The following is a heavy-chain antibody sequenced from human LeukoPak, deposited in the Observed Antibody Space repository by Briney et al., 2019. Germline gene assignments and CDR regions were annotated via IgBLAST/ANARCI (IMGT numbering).Heavy chain of an antibody. D-gene: IGHD4-17*01. CDR1: GFTFSSYG. CDR3: ARAVNDYYYYYYMDV. Sequence: GGSLRLSCAASGFTFSSYGMHWVRQAPGKGLEWVAFIRYDGSNKYYADSVKGRFTISRDNSKNTLYLQMNSLRAEDTAVYYCARAVNDYYYYYYMDVWGKGTTVTVSS. J-gene: IGHJ6*03. CDR2: IRYDGSNK. V-gene: IGHV3-30*02.